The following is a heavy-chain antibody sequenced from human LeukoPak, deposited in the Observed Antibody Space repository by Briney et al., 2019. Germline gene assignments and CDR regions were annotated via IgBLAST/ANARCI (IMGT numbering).Heavy chain of an antibody. V-gene: IGHV3-11*01. CDR3: AKPSRGATNY. J-gene: IGHJ4*02. CDR2: ISISGETS. D-gene: IGHD1-26*01. Sequence: PGGSLRLSCAASGFTFSDHYMSWIRQAPGKGLEWLSHISISGETSYNADSVKGRFTISRDNGKSTLYLQMNSLRVEDTAVYYCAKPSRGATNYWGQGTLVTVSS. CDR1: GFTFSDHY.